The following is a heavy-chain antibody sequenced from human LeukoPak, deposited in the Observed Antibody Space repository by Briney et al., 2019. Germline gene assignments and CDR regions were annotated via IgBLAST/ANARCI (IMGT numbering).Heavy chain of an antibody. CDR2: FDPEDGET. Sequence: ASVKVSCKVSGYTLTELSMHWVRQAPGKGLEWMGGFDPEDGETIYAQKFQGRVTMTEDTSTDTAYMELSSLRSEDTAVYYCATFRITMIVVVEAFDIWGQGTMATVSS. CDR1: GYTLTELS. J-gene: IGHJ3*02. V-gene: IGHV1-24*01. D-gene: IGHD3-22*01. CDR3: ATFRITMIVVVEAFDI.